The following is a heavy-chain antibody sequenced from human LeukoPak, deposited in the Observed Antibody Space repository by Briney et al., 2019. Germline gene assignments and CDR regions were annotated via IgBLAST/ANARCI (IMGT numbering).Heavy chain of an antibody. CDR2: FDPEDGET. CDR1: GYTLTELS. D-gene: IGHD5-18*01. CDR3: ATAVDTAMVKVYYYYYGMDV. V-gene: IGHV1-24*01. J-gene: IGHJ6*02. Sequence: GASVKVSCTVSGYTLTELSMHWVRQAPGKGLEWMGGFDPEDGETIYAQKFQGRVTMTEDTSTDTAYMELSSLRSGDTAVYYCATAVDTAMVKVYYYYYGMDVWGQGTTVTVSS.